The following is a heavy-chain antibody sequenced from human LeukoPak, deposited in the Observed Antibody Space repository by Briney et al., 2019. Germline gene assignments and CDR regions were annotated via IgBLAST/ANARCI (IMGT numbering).Heavy chain of an antibody. CDR1: VFTFTTYS. CDR3: ARGHTAVTRHFDF. Sequence: GWSLRLSCEASVFTFTTYSMTWVRQAPATALEGVSIISSGSSAIFSADALKGRFTISRDDAKNLLYLDMNSLRAEDTAVYYCARGHTAVTRHFDFWGQGTLVTVSS. J-gene: IGHJ4*02. V-gene: IGHV3-21*01. CDR2: ISSGSSAI. D-gene: IGHD4-17*01.